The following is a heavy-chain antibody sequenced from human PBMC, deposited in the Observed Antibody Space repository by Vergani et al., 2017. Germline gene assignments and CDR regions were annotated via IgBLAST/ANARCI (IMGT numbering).Heavy chain of an antibody. J-gene: IGHJ4*02. CDR1: GGSISSGDYY. V-gene: IGHV4-30-4*08. CDR2: IYYSGST. Sequence: QVQLQESGPGLVKPSQTLSLTCTVSGGSISSGDYYWSWIRQPPGKGLEWIGYIYYSGSTYYNPSLKSRVTISVDTSQNQFSLKLSSVTAADTAVYYCARGRSSSGGYFDYWGQGTLVTVSS. CDR3: ARGRSSSGGYFDY. D-gene: IGHD6-13*01.